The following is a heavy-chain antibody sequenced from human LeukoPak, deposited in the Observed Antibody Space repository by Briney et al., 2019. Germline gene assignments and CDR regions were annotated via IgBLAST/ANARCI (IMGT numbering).Heavy chain of an antibody. CDR1: GFTFSSYE. V-gene: IGHV3-48*03. CDR2: ISSGSTI. J-gene: IGHJ4*02. CDR3: ARIPRIATPGAYF. Sequence: GGSLRLSCAASGFTFSSYEMNWVRQAPGKGLEWVSYISSGSTIYYADSVKGRFTISRDNAKNSLYLQMNSLRAEDTAVYYCARIPRIATPGAYFWGQGTLVTVSS. D-gene: IGHD6-13*01.